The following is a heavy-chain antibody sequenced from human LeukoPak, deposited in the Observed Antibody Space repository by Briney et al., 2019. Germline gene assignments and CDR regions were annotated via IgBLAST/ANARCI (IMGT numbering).Heavy chain of an antibody. V-gene: IGHV1-24*01. CDR2: FDPEDGET. Sequence: VASVKVSCTVSGYTLTELSMHWVRQAPGKGLEWMGGFDPEDGETIYAQKFQGRVTMTEDTSTDTAYMELSSLRSEDTAVYYCATVHPPYSSGWYVPWGQGTLVTVSS. J-gene: IGHJ5*02. D-gene: IGHD6-19*01. CDR3: ATVHPPYSSGWYVP. CDR1: GYTLTELS.